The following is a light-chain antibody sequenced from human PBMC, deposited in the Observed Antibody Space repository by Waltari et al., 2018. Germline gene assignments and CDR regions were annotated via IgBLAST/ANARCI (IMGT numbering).Light chain of an antibody. J-gene: IGKJ4*01. CDR3: QQYYNAPVT. CDR1: QSVLKSSTNKNY. V-gene: IGKV4-1*01. Sequence: EIVMTQSPESLPVSLGERATINCKSRQSVLKSSTNKNYLAWYQHRPGQPPKVLFYWSSSRESGVPDRFSTSGAGTDFTLTISSLPAEDVAVYYCQQYYNAPVTFGGGTKMEIK. CDR2: WSS.